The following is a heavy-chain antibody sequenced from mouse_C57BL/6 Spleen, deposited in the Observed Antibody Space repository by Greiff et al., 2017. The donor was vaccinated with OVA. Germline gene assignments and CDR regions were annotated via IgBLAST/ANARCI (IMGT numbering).Heavy chain of an antibody. J-gene: IGHJ3*01. D-gene: IGHD1-1*01. CDR3: TMTPVVRAGFAY. CDR1: GFNIKDDY. CDR2: IDPENGDT. Sequence: EVKVVESGAELVRPGASVKLSCTASGFNIKDDYMHWVKQRPEQGLEWIGWIDPENGDTEYASKFQGKATITADTSSNTAYLQLSSLTSEDTAVYYCTMTPVVRAGFAYWGQGTLVTVSA. V-gene: IGHV14-4*01.